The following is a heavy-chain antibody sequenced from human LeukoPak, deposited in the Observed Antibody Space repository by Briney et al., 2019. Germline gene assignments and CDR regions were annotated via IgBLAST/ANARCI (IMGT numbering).Heavy chain of an antibody. V-gene: IGHV3-23*01. J-gene: IGHJ4*02. Sequence: GGSLRLSCAASGFTFSSYAMSWVRQAPGKGLEWVSAISGSGGSTYYADSVKGRLTISRDNSKNTLYLQMNSLRAEDTAVYYCARPPSGLWFGESHFDYWGQGTLVTVSS. CDR3: ARPPSGLWFGESHFDY. D-gene: IGHD3-10*01. CDR2: ISGSGGST. CDR1: GFTFSSYA.